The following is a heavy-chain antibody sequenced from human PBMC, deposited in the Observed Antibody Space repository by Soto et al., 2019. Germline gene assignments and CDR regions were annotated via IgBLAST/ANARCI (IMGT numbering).Heavy chain of an antibody. Sequence: ASVKVSCKASGYTFTSYYMHWVRQAPGQGLEWMGIINPSGGSTSYAQKFQGRVTMTRDTSTSTVYMELSSLRSEDTAVYYCARDKSEGSRNMRQYYYDSSGSPGYGMDVWGQGTTVTVSS. D-gene: IGHD3-22*01. CDR2: INPSGGST. CDR3: ARDKSEGSRNMRQYYYDSSGSPGYGMDV. J-gene: IGHJ6*02. V-gene: IGHV1-46*01. CDR1: GYTFTSYY.